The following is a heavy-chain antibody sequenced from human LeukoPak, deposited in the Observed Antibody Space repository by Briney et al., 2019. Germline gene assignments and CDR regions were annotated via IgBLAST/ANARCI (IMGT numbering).Heavy chain of an antibody. V-gene: IGHV6-1*01. CDR3: ARRLTQYDCFDP. CDR2: TYYRSTWYN. J-gene: IGHJ5*02. Sequence: SQALSLTCAISGDSVSSNSVTWNWIRQSPSRGLEWLGRTYYRSTWYNDYAVSVRGRITVNPDTSKNQFSLHLNSVTPEDTAVYYCARRLTQYDCFDPWGQGILVTVSS. D-gene: IGHD2-2*01. CDR1: GDSVSSNSVT.